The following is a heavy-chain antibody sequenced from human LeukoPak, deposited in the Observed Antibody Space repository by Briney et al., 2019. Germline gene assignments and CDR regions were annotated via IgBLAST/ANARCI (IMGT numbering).Heavy chain of an antibody. D-gene: IGHD3-10*01. CDR3: ARDKGAVRGVNWFDR. J-gene: IGHJ5*02. CDR2: IYSGGST. V-gene: IGHV3-66*01. Sequence: GGSLRLSCAASGFTVSSNYMSWVRQAPGKGLEWVSVIYSGGSTYYADSVKGRFTISRDNSKNTLYLQMNSLRAEDTAVYYCARDKGAVRGVNWFDRWGQGTLVTVSS. CDR1: GFTVSSNY.